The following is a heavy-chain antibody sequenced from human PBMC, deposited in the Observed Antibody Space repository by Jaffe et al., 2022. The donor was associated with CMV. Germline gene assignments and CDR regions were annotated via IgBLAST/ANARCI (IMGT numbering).Heavy chain of an antibody. Sequence: EVQLVESGGGLVKPGGSLRLSCAASGFTFSSYSMNWVRQAPGKGLEWVSSISSSSSYIYYADSVKGRFTISRDNAKNSLYLQMNSLRAEDTAVYYCARGYYDSSGYYYVVYQSGDWYFDLWGRGTLVTVSS. D-gene: IGHD3-22*01. CDR3: ARGYYDSSGYYYVVYQSGDWYFDL. V-gene: IGHV3-21*01. CDR2: ISSSSSYI. CDR1: GFTFSSYS. J-gene: IGHJ2*01.